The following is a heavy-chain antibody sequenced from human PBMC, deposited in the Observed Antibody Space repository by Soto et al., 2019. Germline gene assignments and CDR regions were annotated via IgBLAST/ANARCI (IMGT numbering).Heavy chain of an antibody. CDR2: IYYSGTT. CDR3: AKVSXY. CDR1: GGSISSDSHY. V-gene: IGHV4-39*01. Sequence: SETLSLTCTVSGGSISSDSHYWGWIRQPPGKGLEWIANIYYSGTTYYNPSLKSRVTISVDTSKNQFSLKLYSVTAADAAVYYYAKVSXYWSQGTLVTVSS. J-gene: IGHJ4*02.